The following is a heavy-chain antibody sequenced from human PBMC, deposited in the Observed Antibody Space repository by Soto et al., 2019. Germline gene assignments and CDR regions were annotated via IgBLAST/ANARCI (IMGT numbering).Heavy chain of an antibody. CDR1: GFTVSNYA. J-gene: IGHJ4*02. Sequence: EVQLLESGGGLVQPGGSRRLSCATSGFTVSNYAMSWVRQAPGKGLEWVSGISGSGGSSYYADSVKGRFTISRDNSKNTLNLQIDSLSAEDTAVYYCAKKSTDSSGYSDYWGQGTVVTVSS. V-gene: IGHV3-23*01. CDR3: AKKSTDSSGYSDY. CDR2: ISGSGGSS. D-gene: IGHD2-2*01.